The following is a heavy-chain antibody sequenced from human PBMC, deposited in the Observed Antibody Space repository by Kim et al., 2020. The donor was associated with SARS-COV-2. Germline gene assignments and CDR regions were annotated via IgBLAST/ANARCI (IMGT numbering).Heavy chain of an antibody. Sequence: GGSLRLSCAASGFTFSSFAMSWVRQPPGKGLEWVSTISGSGHSTYYADSVKGRFTISRDNSKNTLYLLMNSLRAEDTAVYYCAKDQDFGGDEPPYYFFDYWGQGALVTVSS. CDR2: ISGSGHST. V-gene: IGHV3-23*01. CDR3: AKDQDFGGDEPPYYFFDY. CDR1: GFTFSSFA. J-gene: IGHJ4*02. D-gene: IGHD2-21*02.